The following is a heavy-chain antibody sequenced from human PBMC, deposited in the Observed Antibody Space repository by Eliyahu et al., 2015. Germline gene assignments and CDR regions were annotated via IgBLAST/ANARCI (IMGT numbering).Heavy chain of an antibody. CDR3: ARSGRGYDSSLGDFDN. CDR2: ISSSGSYI. J-gene: IGHJ4*02. D-gene: IGHD6-6*01. Sequence: EVQLVESGGDLVKPGGSLRLXXSATGFTFSSYTMNWARQAPGKGLEWVSSISSSGSYIYYADSVKGRFTISRDSAKNSLYLQMNSLRAEDTAVYYCARSGRGYDSSLGDFDNWGQGTLVTVSS. CDR1: GFTFSSYT. V-gene: IGHV3-21*01.